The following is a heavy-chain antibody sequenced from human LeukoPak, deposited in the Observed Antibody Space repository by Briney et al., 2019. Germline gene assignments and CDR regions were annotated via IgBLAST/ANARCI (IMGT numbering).Heavy chain of an antibody. J-gene: IGHJ4*02. V-gene: IGHV1-69*05. CDR3: ARDRPGMGFDY. Sequence: SVKVSCKASGGTFSSYAFSWVRQAPGQGLEWMGRIIPIFGTADYAQKFQGRITITTDGSTSTAYMELSSLRSEDTAVYYCARDRPGMGFDYWGQGTLVTVSS. CDR1: GGTFSSYA. D-gene: IGHD3-16*01. CDR2: IIPIFGTA.